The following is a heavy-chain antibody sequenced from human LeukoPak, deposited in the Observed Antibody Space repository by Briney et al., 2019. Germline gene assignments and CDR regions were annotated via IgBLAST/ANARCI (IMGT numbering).Heavy chain of an antibody. J-gene: IGHJ4*02. Sequence: GGSLRLSCAASGFTFSDYYMSRIRQAPGKGLEWVSYISSSGSTIYYADSVKGRFTISRDNAKNSLYLQMNSLRAEDTAVYYCARDRKSYGYLGLVDYWGQGTLVTVSS. CDR1: GFTFSDYY. D-gene: IGHD5-18*01. CDR3: ARDRKSYGYLGLVDY. CDR2: ISSSGSTI. V-gene: IGHV3-11*01.